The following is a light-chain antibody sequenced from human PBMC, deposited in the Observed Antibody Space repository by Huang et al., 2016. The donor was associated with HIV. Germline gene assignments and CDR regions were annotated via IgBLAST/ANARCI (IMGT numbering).Light chain of an antibody. J-gene: IGKJ4*01. CDR2: GAS. V-gene: IGKV3-20*01. CDR1: QSVGNNY. Sequence: EIVLTQFPGTLSLSPGEKATLSCRASQSVGNNYLAWYQQRPGQTPRLLIYGASIRATGSPDRFSGSGSGTDFTLTVSRLEPEDFAVYYCQQYSSSPFTFGGGTEVELK. CDR3: QQYSSSPFT.